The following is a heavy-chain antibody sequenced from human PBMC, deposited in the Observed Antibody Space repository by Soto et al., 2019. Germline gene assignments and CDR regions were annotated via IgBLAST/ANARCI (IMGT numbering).Heavy chain of an antibody. V-gene: IGHV4-59*08. J-gene: IGHJ5*02. D-gene: IGHD3-10*01. Sequence: QVQLQESGPGLVKPSETLSLTCTVSGGSVSGYYWSWIRQPPWKGLEWIAYIFDSGSTNYNPSLKSPGTISVDTSKNQVSLRLTSVTAADTAVYYCARHSSGSSFDPWGQGTLVTVSS. CDR1: GGSVSGYY. CDR3: ARHSSGSSFDP. CDR2: IFDSGST.